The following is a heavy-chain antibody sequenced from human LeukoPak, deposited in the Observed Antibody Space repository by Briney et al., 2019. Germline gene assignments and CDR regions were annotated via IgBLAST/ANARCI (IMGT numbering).Heavy chain of an antibody. J-gene: IGHJ4*02. CDR3: ARRSGWKGFDY. CDR2: IYYSGST. V-gene: IGHV4-39*01. CDR1: GGSISGYY. D-gene: IGHD6-19*01. Sequence: SETLSLTCSVSGGSISGYYWGWIRQPPGKGLEWIGSIYYSGSTYYNPSLKSRVTISVDTSKNQFSLKLSSVTAADTAVYYCARRSGWKGFDYWGQGTLVTVSS.